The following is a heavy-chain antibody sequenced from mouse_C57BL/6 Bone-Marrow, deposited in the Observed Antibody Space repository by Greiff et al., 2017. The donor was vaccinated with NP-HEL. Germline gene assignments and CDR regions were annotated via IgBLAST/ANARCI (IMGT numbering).Heavy chain of an antibody. CDR1: GYTFTSYW. CDR2: IYPGNSDT. D-gene: IGHD2-5*01. V-gene: IGHV1-5*01. CDR3: IYSNYVHFDY. Sequence: EVQLQQSGTVLARPGASVKMSCKTSGYTFTSYWMHWVKQRPGQGLEWIGAIYPGNSDTSYNQKFKGKAKLTAVTSASTAYMELSSLTNEDSAVYYCIYSNYVHFDYWGQGTTLTVSS. J-gene: IGHJ2*01.